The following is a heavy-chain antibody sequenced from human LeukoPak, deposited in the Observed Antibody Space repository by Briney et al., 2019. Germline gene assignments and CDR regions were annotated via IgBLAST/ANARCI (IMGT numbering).Heavy chain of an antibody. CDR3: ARVGRSGWTVDY. Sequence: GGSLRLSCAASGFDFSTYSIDWVRQAPGKGLEWVSYISSSSSNIYHADSVKGRFTISRDNAKNSLHLQMNSLSAEDTAVYYCARVGRSGWTVDYWGQGTLVTVSS. J-gene: IGHJ4*02. D-gene: IGHD6-19*01. V-gene: IGHV3-48*04. CDR2: ISSSSSNI. CDR1: GFDFSTYS.